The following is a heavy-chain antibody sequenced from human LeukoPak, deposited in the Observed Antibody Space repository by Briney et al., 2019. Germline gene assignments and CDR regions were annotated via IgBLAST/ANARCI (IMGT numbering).Heavy chain of an antibody. D-gene: IGHD1-26*01. CDR3: APLSHLSGSYQFDY. CDR1: GYTFTGHN. J-gene: IGHJ4*02. Sequence: GASVKVSCKASGYTFTGHNIHWVRQAPGQGLEWMGWINPNSGGTNYAQKFQGRVTMTRDTSISTAYMELSGLRSDDTAVYYCAPLSHLSGSYQFDYWGQGTLVTVSS. V-gene: IGHV1-2*02. CDR2: INPNSGGT.